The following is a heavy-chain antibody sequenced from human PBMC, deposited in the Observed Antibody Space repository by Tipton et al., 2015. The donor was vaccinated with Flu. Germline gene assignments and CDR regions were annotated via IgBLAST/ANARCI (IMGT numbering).Heavy chain of an antibody. CDR2: AYSRSKWEI. CDR1: GDSVSTFGAA. CDR3: ARGRDNAFDV. Sequence: QLVQSGAEVKPSQTLSLTCAISGDSVSTFGAAWNWIRQSPSRGLEWLGRAYSRSKWEIDYAVSVRGRLTINVDTSKNHVSLQLNSVTPEDTSVYYCARGRDNAFDVWGQGTKVTVSS. D-gene: IGHD1-14*01. J-gene: IGHJ3*01. V-gene: IGHV6-1*01.